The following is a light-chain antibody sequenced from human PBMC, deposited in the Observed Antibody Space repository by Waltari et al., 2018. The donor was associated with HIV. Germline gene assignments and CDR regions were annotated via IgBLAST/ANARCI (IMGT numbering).Light chain of an antibody. V-gene: IGLV3-19*01. CDR2: GKN. CDR1: SLRSYY. Sequence: SSELTQDPAVSVALGQTVRITCQGDSLRSYYASWYQQKPGQAPVLVIYGKNNRPSGIPDRFSGSSSGNTASLTITGAQAEDEADYYCSSYAGPDNRVVFGGGTKLTV. CDR3: SSYAGPDNRVV. J-gene: IGLJ2*01.